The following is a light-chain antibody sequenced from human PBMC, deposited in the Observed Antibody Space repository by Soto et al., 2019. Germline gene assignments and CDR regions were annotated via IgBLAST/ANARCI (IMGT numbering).Light chain of an antibody. CDR2: AAS. CDR3: LQTYNLPRT. V-gene: IGKV1-27*01. Sequence: IQLTQSPASLSASVGDSVTITCRASQSLXNHLAWYQQKPGKVPKVLXDAASTLQSGCPSRLSGSASGTDFTLTIRNMQREDCATYYCLQTYNLPRTFGQGTKVDIK. CDR1: QSLXNH. J-gene: IGKJ1*01.